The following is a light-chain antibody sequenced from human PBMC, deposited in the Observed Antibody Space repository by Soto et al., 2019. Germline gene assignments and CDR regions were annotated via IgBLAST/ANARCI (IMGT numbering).Light chain of an antibody. CDR1: QGISSY. Sequence: DIQMTQSPSTLSASVGDRVTTTVRASQGISSYLAWYQQKPGKAPKLLIYAASTLQSGVPSRFSGSGSGTEFTLTISSLRPEDFATYYCQQLNSYPHTFGQGTRLEI. CDR2: AAS. V-gene: IGKV1-9*01. CDR3: QQLNSYPHT. J-gene: IGKJ5*01.